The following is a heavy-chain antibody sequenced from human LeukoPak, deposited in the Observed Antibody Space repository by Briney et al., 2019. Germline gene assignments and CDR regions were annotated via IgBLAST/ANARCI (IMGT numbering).Heavy chain of an antibody. J-gene: IGHJ4*02. V-gene: IGHV3-7*01. CDR3: ARDEAALGY. CDR1: GFTFSSYG. CDR2: IKQDGSEK. D-gene: IGHD6-6*01. Sequence: PGGSLRLSCAASGFTFSSYGMHWVRQAPGKGLEWVANIKQDGSEKYYVDSVKGRFTISRDNAKNSLYLQMNSLRAEDTAVYYCARDEAALGYWGQGTLVTVSS.